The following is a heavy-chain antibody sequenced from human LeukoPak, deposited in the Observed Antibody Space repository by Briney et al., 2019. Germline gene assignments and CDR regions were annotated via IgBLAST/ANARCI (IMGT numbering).Heavy chain of an antibody. CDR3: SRDSLSSCGGDCYSGLDV. D-gene: IGHD2-21*02. J-gene: IGHJ6*02. CDR1: GFTFSSYW. CDR2: INHNGNVN. V-gene: IGHV3-7*01. Sequence: GGSLRLSCAASGFTFSSYWMNWARQAPGKGLEWVASINHNGNVNYYVDFVKGRFTISRDNAKNTLYLQMNSLRAEDTAVYYCSRDSLSSCGGDCYSGLDVWGQGTTVTVSS.